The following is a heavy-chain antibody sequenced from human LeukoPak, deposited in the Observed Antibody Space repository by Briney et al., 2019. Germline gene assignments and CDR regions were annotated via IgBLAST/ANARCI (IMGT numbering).Heavy chain of an antibody. Sequence: GGSLRLSCAASGFTFSDYYMHWVRQGPGEGPVWVSRISNEGSTTFYADSVKGRFAISRDNAKNTLYLEMNSLRAEDTAVYYCVRDSRTGVDYWGQGTRVTVSS. D-gene: IGHD1-1*01. J-gene: IGHJ4*02. CDR2: ISNEGSTT. CDR1: GFTFSDYY. V-gene: IGHV3-74*01. CDR3: VRDSRTGVDY.